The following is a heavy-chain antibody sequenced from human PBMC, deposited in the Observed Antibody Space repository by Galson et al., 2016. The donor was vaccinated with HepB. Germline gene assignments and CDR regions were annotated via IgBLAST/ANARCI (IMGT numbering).Heavy chain of an antibody. J-gene: IGHJ3*02. Sequence: SLRLSCAASEFTLRVYAMKWVRQAPGKGLDWVSCIRRGGTCPYYADPVKGRLTVSRDNAKNSLYMQMNNLRAEDTALCYCARERLDSSGYSYPDAFEIWGLGTMVTVSS. CDR3: ARERLDSSGYSYPDAFEI. CDR1: EFTLRVYA. D-gene: IGHD3-22*01. V-gene: IGHV3-21*01. CDR2: IRRGGTCP.